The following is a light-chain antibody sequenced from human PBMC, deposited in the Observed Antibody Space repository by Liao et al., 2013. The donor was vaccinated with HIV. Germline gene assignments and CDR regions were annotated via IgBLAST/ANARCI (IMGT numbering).Light chain of an antibody. Sequence: SYVLTQPPSVSVAPGKTANITCGGNNIGSKGVHWYQQKPGQAPVLVIYYDSDRPSGIPERFSGSNSGNTATLTISRVEAGDEADYYCQVWDSTSDPHYVFGTGTKVTVL. V-gene: IGLV3-21*01. CDR1: NIGSKG. CDR3: QVWDSTSDPHYV. CDR2: YDS. J-gene: IGLJ1*01.